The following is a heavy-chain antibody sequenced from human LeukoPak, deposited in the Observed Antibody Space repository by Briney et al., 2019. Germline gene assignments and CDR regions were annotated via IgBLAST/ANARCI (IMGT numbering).Heavy chain of an antibody. V-gene: IGHV4/OR15-8*01. D-gene: IGHD3-10*01. J-gene: IGHJ4*02. Sequence: SETLSLTCDVSGGSIDSTNWWNWVRQPPGKGLEWTGEIHHDGRINYNPSLKSRVTLSVDKSKNQFSLKLSSVTAADTAVYYCASHYGSGSYWRGFDYWGQGTLVTVSS. CDR3: ASHYGSGSYWRGFDY. CDR2: IHHDGRI. CDR1: GGSIDSTNW.